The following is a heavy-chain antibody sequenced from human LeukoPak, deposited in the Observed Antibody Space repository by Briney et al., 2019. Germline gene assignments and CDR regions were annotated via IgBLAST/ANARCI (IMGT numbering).Heavy chain of an antibody. Sequence: GESLKISCKGFGYNFSNYWIAWVRQTPGKGLEGMGIIYPGDSDTRYSPSFQGQVTISADKSISTAYLQWSSLKASDTAMYYCARPISSRGAFDIWGQGTMVTVSS. CDR2: IYPGDSDT. CDR3: ARPISSRGAFDI. J-gene: IGHJ3*02. CDR1: GYNFSNYW. V-gene: IGHV5-51*01. D-gene: IGHD2-2*01.